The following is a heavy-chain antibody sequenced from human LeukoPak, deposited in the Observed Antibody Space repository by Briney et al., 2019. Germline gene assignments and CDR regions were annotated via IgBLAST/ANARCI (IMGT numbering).Heavy chain of an antibody. J-gene: IGHJ4*02. CDR1: GTSFSSYY. Sequence: KPSETLSLTCGVSGTSFSSYYWSWIRQIPGKGLEWIGEVNHSGYTNMNPSLKSRVTISVDASKNQFSLRMNTVTAADTAVYFCARMTTGHDYWGQGTLVTVSS. V-gene: IGHV4-34*01. D-gene: IGHD4-17*01. CDR3: ARMTTGHDY. CDR2: VNHSGYT.